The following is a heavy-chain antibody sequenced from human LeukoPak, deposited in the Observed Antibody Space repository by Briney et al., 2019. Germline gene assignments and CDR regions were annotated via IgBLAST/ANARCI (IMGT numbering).Heavy chain of an antibody. CDR2: INHSGST. CDR1: GGSFSGYY. CDR3: ARQKTFGTRYYYYGMDV. J-gene: IGHJ6*02. Sequence: SETLSLTCAVYGGSFSGYYWSWIRQPPGKGLEWIGEINHSGSTNYNPSLKSRVTISVDTSKNQFSLKLSSVTAADTAVYYCARQKTFGTRYYYYGMDVWGQGTTVTVSS. V-gene: IGHV4-34*01. D-gene: IGHD3-16*01.